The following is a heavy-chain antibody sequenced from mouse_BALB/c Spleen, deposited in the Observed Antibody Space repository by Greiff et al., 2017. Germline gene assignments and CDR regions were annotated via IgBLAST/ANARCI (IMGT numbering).Heavy chain of an antibody. CDR2: IDPANGNT. CDR3: APYYYGSSLYYAMDY. D-gene: IGHD1-1*01. CDR1: GFNIKDTY. J-gene: IGHJ4*01. Sequence: EVQLQQSGAELVKPGASVKLSCTASGFNIKDTYMHWVKQRPEQGLEWIGRIDPANGNTKYDPKFQGKATITADTSSNTAYLQLSSLTSEDTAVYYCAPYYYGSSLYYAMDYWGQGTSVTVSS. V-gene: IGHV14-3*02.